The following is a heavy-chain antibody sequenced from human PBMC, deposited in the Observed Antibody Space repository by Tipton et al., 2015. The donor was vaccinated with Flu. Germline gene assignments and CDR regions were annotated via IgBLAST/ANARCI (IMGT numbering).Heavy chain of an antibody. D-gene: IGHD3-10*01. CDR2: ISAYNGNT. V-gene: IGHV1-18*01. J-gene: IGHJ4*02. CDR1: GYTFTSYG. Sequence: QLVQSGAEVKKPGASVKVSCKASGYTFTSYGISWVRQAPGQGLEWMGWISAYNGNTNYAQKLQGRVTMTTDTSTSTACMELRSLRSDDTAVYYCAREGPYYYGSGSYYLLPYWGQGTLVAVSS. CDR3: AREGPYYYGSGSYYLLPY.